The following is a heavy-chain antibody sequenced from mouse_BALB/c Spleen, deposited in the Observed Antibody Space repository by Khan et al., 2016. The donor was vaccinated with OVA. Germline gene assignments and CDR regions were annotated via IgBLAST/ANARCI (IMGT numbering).Heavy chain of an antibody. J-gene: IGHJ4*01. V-gene: IGHV9-3-1*01. CDR1: GYSFRNFG. CDR3: ARPPYFSYTLDY. CDR2: INTYTGEP. D-gene: IGHD2-10*01. Sequence: QIQLVQSGPELKKPGETVKISCKASGYSFRNFGMNWVKEAPGKGLEWMGWINTYTGEPTYADDFKGRFAFSLDTSASTAYLQISNLTNEDTATYYCARPPYFSYTLDYWGQGTSVTVSS.